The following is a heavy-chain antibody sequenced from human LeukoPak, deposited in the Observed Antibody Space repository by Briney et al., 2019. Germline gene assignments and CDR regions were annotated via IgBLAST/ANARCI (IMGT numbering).Heavy chain of an antibody. CDR1: GFTFSSYS. CDR3: ARGTYSSGWYMPE. CDR2: ISSSSTYI. D-gene: IGHD6-19*01. V-gene: IGHV3-21*01. J-gene: IGHJ4*02. Sequence: GGSLRLSCVASGFTFSSYSMNWVRQAPGKGLEWVSSISSSSTYIHYADSVKGRFTISRDNARKSLYLQMNSLRAEDTAAYYCARGTYSSGWYMPEWGQGTLVTVSS.